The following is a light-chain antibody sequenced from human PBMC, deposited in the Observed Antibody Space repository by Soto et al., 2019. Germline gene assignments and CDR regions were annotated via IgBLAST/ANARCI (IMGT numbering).Light chain of an antibody. Sequence: DVVMTQSPLSLPVTLGQPASISCRSSQSLVYSDGITYLNWFQQRPGQSPRRLIYKVSNRDSGVPDRFSGSGSGTDFTLKISRVEAEDVGVYYCMQGTHWPPMYTFGQGTKLEIK. CDR2: KVS. J-gene: IGKJ2*01. V-gene: IGKV2-30*01. CDR3: MQGTHWPPMYT. CDR1: QSLVYSDGITY.